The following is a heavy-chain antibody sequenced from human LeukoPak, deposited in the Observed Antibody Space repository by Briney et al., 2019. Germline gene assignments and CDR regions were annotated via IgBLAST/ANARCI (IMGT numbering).Heavy chain of an antibody. CDR2: ISSSSSYI. J-gene: IGHJ4*02. CDR1: GFTFSSYS. D-gene: IGHD3-16*02. Sequence: GGSLRLSCAASGFTFSSYSMNWVRQAPGKGLECVSSISSSSSYIYYADSVKGRFTISRDNAKNSLYLQMNSLRAEDAALYYCAKDMGDYVWGSYHHYFDYWGQGALVTVSS. CDR3: AKDMGDYVWGSYHHYFDY. V-gene: IGHV3-21*04.